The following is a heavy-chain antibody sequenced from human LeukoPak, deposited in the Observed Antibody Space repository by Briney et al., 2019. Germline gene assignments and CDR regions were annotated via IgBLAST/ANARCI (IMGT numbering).Heavy chain of an antibody. D-gene: IGHD3-10*01. CDR1: GGSISSYY. CDR2: IYDSGST. V-gene: IGHV4-39*01. Sequence: LETLSLTCTVSGGSISSYYWSWIRQPPGKGLEWIGSIYDSGSTYYNPSLKSRVTISVDTSKNQFSLKLNSVTAADTAVYYCARHYGPWGQGTLVTVSS. J-gene: IGHJ5*02. CDR3: ARHYGP.